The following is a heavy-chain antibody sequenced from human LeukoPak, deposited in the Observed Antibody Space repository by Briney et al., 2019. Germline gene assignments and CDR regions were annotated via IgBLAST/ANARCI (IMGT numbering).Heavy chain of an antibody. J-gene: IGHJ4*02. CDR2: IYYSGST. CDR3: ARDRDGDYIFDY. V-gene: IGHV4-30-4*01. CDR1: GGSISSGDYY. D-gene: IGHD4-17*01. Sequence: PSQTLSLTCTVSGGSISSGDYYWSWIRQPPGKGLEWIGYIYYSGSTYYNPSLQSRVTISVDTSKTPFSLKLSSVTAADTAVYYCARDRDGDYIFDYWGQGTLVTVSS.